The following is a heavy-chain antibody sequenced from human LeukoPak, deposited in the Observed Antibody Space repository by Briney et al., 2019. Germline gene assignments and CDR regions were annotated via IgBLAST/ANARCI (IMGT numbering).Heavy chain of an antibody. CDR2: VYPGDSDT. V-gene: IGHV5-51*01. CDR3: ARHKRETMGSDY. CDR1: GYSFTRYW. J-gene: IGHJ4*02. D-gene: IGHD1-26*01. Sequence: GESLKISCKGSGYSFTRYWIGWVRQMPGKGLEWMGSVYPGDSDTRYSPSFQGHVTISADKSISTAYLQWSSLKASDTAIYYCARHKRETMGSDYWGQGILVTVSS.